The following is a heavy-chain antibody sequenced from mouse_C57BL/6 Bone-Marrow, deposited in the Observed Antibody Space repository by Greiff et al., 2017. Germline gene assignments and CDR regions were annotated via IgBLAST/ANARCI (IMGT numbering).Heavy chain of an antibody. CDR2: ISLGRSTI. D-gene: IGHD1-1*01. J-gene: IGHJ3*01. V-gene: IGHV5-17*01. CDR3: ARPYYYGSSPFAY. CDR1: GFTFSDYG. Sequence: EVQGVASGGGLVKPGGSLKLSCSASGFTFSDYGMHWVRQAPEKGLEWVAYISLGRSTIYSADTVKGRFTISRDNAKNTLFLQMTSLRSEDTAMYYCARPYYYGSSPFAYWGQGTLVTVSA.